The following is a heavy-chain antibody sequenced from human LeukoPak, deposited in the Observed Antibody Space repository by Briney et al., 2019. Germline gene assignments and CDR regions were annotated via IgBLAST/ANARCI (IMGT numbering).Heavy chain of an antibody. CDR1: GFTFDDYA. CDR3: AKDVGSSGYYYALDY. V-gene: IGHV3-9*01. Sequence: GRSLRLSCAASGFTFDDYAMHWVRQAPGKGLEWVSGINWHSANIGYADSVKGRFTISRDNAKNSLYLQMNSLRAEDTALYYYAKDVGSSGYYYALDYWGQGTLVTVSS. CDR2: INWHSANI. D-gene: IGHD3-22*01. J-gene: IGHJ4*02.